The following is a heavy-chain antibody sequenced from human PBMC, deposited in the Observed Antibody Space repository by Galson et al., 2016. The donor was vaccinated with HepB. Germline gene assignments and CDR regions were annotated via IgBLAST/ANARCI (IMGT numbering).Heavy chain of an antibody. V-gene: IGHV3-7*03. CDR2: INQDGSEK. J-gene: IGHJ6*02. CDR1: GFTFNSYW. CDR3: AREQVPPAWESYYYSYYYGLDV. D-gene: IGHD2-2*01. Sequence: SLRLSCAVSGFTFNSYWMSWVRQAPGKGLEWVANINQDGSEKYYVDFVKGRFTISRDKAKNSLYLQMNSLRAGDTAVYYCAREQVPPAWESYYYSYYYGLDVWGQGTTVTVSS.